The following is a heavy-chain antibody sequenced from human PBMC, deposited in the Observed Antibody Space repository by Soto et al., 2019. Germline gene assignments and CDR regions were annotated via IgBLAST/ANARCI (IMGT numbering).Heavy chain of an antibody. Sequence: GGSLRLSCAASGFTFNNYAMNWVRQAPGKGLEWVATISGTGGSTYYADSVRGRFTISRDNSKNTLYLQMNSLRVEDTAVYYCAKDRLGGNFDYWGQGTQVTVSS. CDR2: ISGTGGST. V-gene: IGHV3-23*01. CDR1: GFTFNNYA. CDR3: AKDRLGGNFDY. J-gene: IGHJ4*02.